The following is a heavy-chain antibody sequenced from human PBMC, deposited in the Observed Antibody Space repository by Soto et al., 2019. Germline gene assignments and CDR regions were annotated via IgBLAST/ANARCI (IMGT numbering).Heavy chain of an antibody. V-gene: IGHV3-7*01. Sequence: PGGSLRLSCVASGFTFSSYWMSWVRQAPGKGLEWVANIKQDGSEKYYVDSVKGRFTISRDNAKNSLYLQMNSLRAEDTAVYYCASLPRLSHGSGSLSLDYWGQGTLVTVSS. CDR1: GFTFSSYW. J-gene: IGHJ4*02. D-gene: IGHD3-10*01. CDR3: ASLPRLSHGSGSLSLDY. CDR2: IKQDGSEK.